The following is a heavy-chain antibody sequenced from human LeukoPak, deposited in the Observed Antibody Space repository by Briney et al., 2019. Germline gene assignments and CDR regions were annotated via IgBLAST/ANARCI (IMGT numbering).Heavy chain of an antibody. D-gene: IGHD2-2*01. Sequence: ASVKVSCKASGYTFTNYHMHWVRQAPGQGLEWMGIIDPSRDSTSYAQKFQDRVTMTRDTSTSTVYMELSSLRSEDTAVYYCARDRGYCSSTNCPPSNWFDPWGQGNLVTVSS. J-gene: IGHJ5*02. CDR3: ARDRGYCSSTNCPPSNWFDP. CDR2: IDPSRDST. V-gene: IGHV1-46*01. CDR1: GYTFTNYH.